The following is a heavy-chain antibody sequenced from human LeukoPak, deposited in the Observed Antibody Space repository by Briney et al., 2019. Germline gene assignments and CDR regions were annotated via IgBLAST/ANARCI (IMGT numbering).Heavy chain of an antibody. D-gene: IGHD4-17*01. J-gene: IGHJ4*02. CDR1: GYSISSGYY. CDR3: ERTTDYGDYGVMGY. V-gene: IGHV4-38-2*01. CDR2: IYHSGST. Sequence: SETLSLTCAVSGYSISSGYYWGWIRQPPGKGLEWIGSIYHSGSTYYNPSLKSRVTISVDTSKNQFSLKLSSVTAADTAVYYCERTTDYGDYGVMGYWGQGTLVTVSS.